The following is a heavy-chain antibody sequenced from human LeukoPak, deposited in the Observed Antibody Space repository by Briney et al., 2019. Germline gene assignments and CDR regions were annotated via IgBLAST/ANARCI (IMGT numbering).Heavy chain of an antibody. V-gene: IGHV4-59*08. Sequence: SETLSLTCTVSGGSISSYYWSWIRQPPGKGLEWIGYIYYSGSTNYNPSLKSRVTISVDTSKNQFSLKLSSVTAADTAVYYCVRIPIWGQGTMVTVSS. D-gene: IGHD2-21*01. CDR1: GGSISSYY. CDR3: VRIPI. CDR2: IYYSGST. J-gene: IGHJ3*02.